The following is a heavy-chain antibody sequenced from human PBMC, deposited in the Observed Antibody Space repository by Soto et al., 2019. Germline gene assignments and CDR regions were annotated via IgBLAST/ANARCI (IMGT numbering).Heavy chain of an antibody. J-gene: IGHJ6*02. CDR3: ARDEYYDSSGYFGGYYYYGMYV. Sequence: ASVKVSCEASGYTFTSYCMHWVRQAPGQGLEWMGIINPSGGSTSYAQKFQGRVTMTRDTSTSTVYMELSSLRSEDTAVYYCARDEYYDSSGYFGGYYYYGMYVWGQGTTVTVSS. V-gene: IGHV1-46*01. D-gene: IGHD3-22*01. CDR1: GYTFTSYC. CDR2: INPSGGST.